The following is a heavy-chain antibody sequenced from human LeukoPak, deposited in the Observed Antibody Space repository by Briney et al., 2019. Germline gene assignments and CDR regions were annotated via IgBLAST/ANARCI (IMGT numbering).Heavy chain of an antibody. V-gene: IGHV3-21*01. CDR2: ISSGSSYI. CDR3: ARDQRGYWYFDL. CDR1: GFTFSNYA. Sequence: GGSLRLSCAASGFTFSNYAMSWVRQAPGKGLEWVSSISSGSSYIYYADSVRGRFTISRDNAKNSLYLQMNSLRAEDTAVYYCARDQRGYWYFDLWGRGTQVTVSS. J-gene: IGHJ2*01.